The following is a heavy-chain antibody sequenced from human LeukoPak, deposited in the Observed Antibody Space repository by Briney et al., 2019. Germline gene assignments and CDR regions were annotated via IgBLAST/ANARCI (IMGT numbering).Heavy chain of an antibody. Sequence: TSETLSLTFTVSGGSISSYYWSWIRQPPGKGLEWIGYIYYSGSTNYNPSLKSRVTISVDTSKNQFSLKLSSVTAADTAVYYCARASDYGDLFDYWDQGTLVTVPS. J-gene: IGHJ4*02. V-gene: IGHV4-59*08. CDR3: ARASDYGDLFDY. CDR1: GGSISSYY. D-gene: IGHD4-17*01. CDR2: IYYSGST.